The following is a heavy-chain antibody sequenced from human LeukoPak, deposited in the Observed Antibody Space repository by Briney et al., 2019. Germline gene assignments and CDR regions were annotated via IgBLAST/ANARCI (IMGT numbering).Heavy chain of an antibody. D-gene: IGHD1-20*01. Sequence: GGSLRLSCAASGFTFSDYYMSWIRQAPGKGLEWVSYISSSGSTLYCADSVKGRITISRDNAKNSLYLQMNSLRAEDTAVYYCARRRYNWNAIDYWGQGTLVTVSS. V-gene: IGHV3-11*01. CDR2: ISSSGSTL. CDR3: ARRRYNWNAIDY. J-gene: IGHJ4*02. CDR1: GFTFSDYY.